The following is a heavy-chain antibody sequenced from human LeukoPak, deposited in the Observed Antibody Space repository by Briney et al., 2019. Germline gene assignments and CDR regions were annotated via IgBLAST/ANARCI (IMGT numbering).Heavy chain of an antibody. J-gene: IGHJ6*04. V-gene: IGHV3-49*04. D-gene: IGHD1-14*01. Sequence: GRSLRLSCTASGFTFGVYAMSWVREAPGKGLEYVGFIRSKAYGGTTEYAASVKGRFTISTDASKSIAYLQMNSLKTEDTAVYYCTRDLKNLGNYYYYGMDVWGKGNTVTVSS. CDR3: TRDLKNLGNYYYYGMDV. CDR1: GFTFGVYA. CDR2: IRSKAYGGTT.